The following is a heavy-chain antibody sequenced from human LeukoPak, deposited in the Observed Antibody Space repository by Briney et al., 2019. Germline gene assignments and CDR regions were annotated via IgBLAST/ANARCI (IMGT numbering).Heavy chain of an antibody. Sequence: PGRSLRLSCAASGFTFSTYGMHWVRQTPGKGLEWVAFIRYDGSSEYYGDSVKGRFTISRDNSKNTLYLQMNSLRAEDTAVYYCARDHVDSNYSWGQGTLVTVSS. J-gene: IGHJ5*02. CDR3: ARDHVDSNYS. V-gene: IGHV3-30*02. CDR2: IRYDGSSE. CDR1: GFTFSTYG. D-gene: IGHD4-11*01.